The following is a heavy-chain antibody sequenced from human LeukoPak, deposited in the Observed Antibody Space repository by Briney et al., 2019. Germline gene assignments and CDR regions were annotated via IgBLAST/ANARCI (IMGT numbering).Heavy chain of an antibody. CDR3: AKEAGYSYGFDY. Sequence: AGGSLRLSCAASGFTFSNYGIHWVRQAPGKGLEWVAVISYDGSNKYYADSVKGRCTISRDKSKNTVYLQMNSLRAEDTAVYYCAKEAGYSYGFDYWGQGTLVTVSS. CDR1: GFTFSNYG. J-gene: IGHJ4*02. CDR2: ISYDGSNK. D-gene: IGHD5-18*01. V-gene: IGHV3-30*18.